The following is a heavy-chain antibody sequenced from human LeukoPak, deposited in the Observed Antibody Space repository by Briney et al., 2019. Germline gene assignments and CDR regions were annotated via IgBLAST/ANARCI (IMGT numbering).Heavy chain of an antibody. D-gene: IGHD3-22*01. CDR1: GFTFSSYA. CDR3: AGGTQYYYDSSGYSNLGY. Sequence: GGSLRLSCAASGFTFSSYAMHWVRQAPGKGLEWVAVISYDGSNKYYADSVKGRFTISRDNSKNTLYLQMNSLRAEDTAVYYCAGGTQYYYDSSGYSNLGYWGQGTLVTVSS. CDR2: ISYDGSNK. V-gene: IGHV3-30-3*01. J-gene: IGHJ4*02.